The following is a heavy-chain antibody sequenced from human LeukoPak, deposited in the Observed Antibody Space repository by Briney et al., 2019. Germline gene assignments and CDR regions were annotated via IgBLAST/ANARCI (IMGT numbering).Heavy chain of an antibody. Sequence: SETLSLTCTVSGGSISSSSYYWGWIRQPPGKGLEWIGSIYYSGSTYYNPSLKSRVTISVDTSKNQFSLKLSSVTAADTAVYYCASITGTTEAFDIWGQGTMVTVSS. D-gene: IGHD1-20*01. J-gene: IGHJ3*02. CDR3: ASITGTTEAFDI. CDR1: GGSISSSSYY. CDR2: IYYSGST. V-gene: IGHV4-39*07.